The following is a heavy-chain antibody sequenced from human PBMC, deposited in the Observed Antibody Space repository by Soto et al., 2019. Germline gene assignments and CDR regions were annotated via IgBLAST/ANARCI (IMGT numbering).Heavy chain of an antibody. CDR2: ISGSGGST. Sequence: EVQLFESGRGLVQPGGSLRLSCAASGFTFSSYAMSWVRQAPGKGLEWVSAISGSGGSTYYADSVKGRFTISRDNSNTTLYLQMNSLRAEDTAVYYCAKRAYGDYVGNWPYYYYYFMDVWGKGTTVTVSS. V-gene: IGHV3-23*01. J-gene: IGHJ6*03. D-gene: IGHD4-17*01. CDR3: AKRAYGDYVGNWPYYYYYFMDV. CDR1: GFTFSSYA.